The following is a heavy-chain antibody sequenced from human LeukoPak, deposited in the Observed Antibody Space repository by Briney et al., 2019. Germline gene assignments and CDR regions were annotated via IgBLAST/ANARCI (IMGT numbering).Heavy chain of an antibody. V-gene: IGHV4-39*07. CDR1: GGSISSSSYY. D-gene: IGHD3-10*01. J-gene: IGHJ4*02. Sequence: SETLSLTCTVSGGSISSSSYYWGWIRQPPEKGLEWIGSIYYSGSTYYNPSLKSRVTISVDTSKNQFSLKLSSVTAADTAVYYCARDGYYYGSGSDYWGQGTLVTVSS. CDR3: ARDGYYYGSGSDY. CDR2: IYYSGST.